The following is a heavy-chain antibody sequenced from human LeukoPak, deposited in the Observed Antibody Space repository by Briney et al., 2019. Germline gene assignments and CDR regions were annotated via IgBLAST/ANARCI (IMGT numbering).Heavy chain of an antibody. CDR3: ARGVVRVFGGDRIYAFDRIDAFDI. CDR2: INHSGST. Sequence: PGGSLRLSCEASGFIFTNYAMSWVRQAPGKGLEWIGEINHSGSTNYNPSLKSRVTMSVDTSKNQFSLKLSSVTAADTAVYYCARGVVRVFGGDRIYAFDRIDAFDIWGQGTMVTVSS. V-gene: IGHV4-34*01. CDR1: GFIFTNYA. D-gene: IGHD3-16*01. J-gene: IGHJ3*02.